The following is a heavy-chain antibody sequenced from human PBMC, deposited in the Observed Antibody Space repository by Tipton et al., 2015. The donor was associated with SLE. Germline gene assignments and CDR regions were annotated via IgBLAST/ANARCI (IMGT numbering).Heavy chain of an antibody. CDR2: VHYSGTT. CDR3: LYYDYIWGSPYYYGMDV. J-gene: IGHJ6*02. CDR1: GGSISSSGYY. Sequence: TLSLTCAVSGGSISSSGYYWGWIRQPPGKGLEWIGSVHYSGTTYYNPSLKSRVTISVDTSKNQFSLKLSSVTAADTAVYYCLYYDYIWGSPYYYGMDVWGQGTTVTVSS. D-gene: IGHD3-16*01. V-gene: IGHV4-39*07.